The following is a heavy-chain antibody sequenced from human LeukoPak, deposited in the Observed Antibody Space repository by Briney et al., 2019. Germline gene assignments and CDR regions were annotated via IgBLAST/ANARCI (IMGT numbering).Heavy chain of an antibody. CDR2: IYYSGST. V-gene: IGHV4-31*03. Sequence: PSQTLSLTCTVSGGSISSGGYYWSWIRQHPGKGLEWIGYIYYSGSTYYNPSLKSRVTISVDTSKNQFSLKLSSVTAADTAVYYCARDSSESTYYYDSSGFDYWGQGTLVTVSS. CDR1: GGSISSGGYY. D-gene: IGHD3-22*01. J-gene: IGHJ4*02. CDR3: ARDSSESTYYYDSSGFDY.